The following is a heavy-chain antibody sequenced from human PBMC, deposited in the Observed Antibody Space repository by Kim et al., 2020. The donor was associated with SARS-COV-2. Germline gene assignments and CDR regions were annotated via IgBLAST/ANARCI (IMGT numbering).Heavy chain of an antibody. CDR2: ISGSGGST. CDR1: GFTFSSYA. D-gene: IGHD2-2*01. Sequence: GGSLRLSCAASGFTFSSYAMSWVRQAPGKGLEWVSAISGSGGSTYYADSVKGRFTISRDNSKNTLYLQMNSLRAEDTAVYYCAKDGRRLEVPAAMTFRVNNWFDPWGQGTLVTVSS. J-gene: IGHJ5*02. V-gene: IGHV3-23*01. CDR3: AKDGRRLEVPAAMTFRVNNWFDP.